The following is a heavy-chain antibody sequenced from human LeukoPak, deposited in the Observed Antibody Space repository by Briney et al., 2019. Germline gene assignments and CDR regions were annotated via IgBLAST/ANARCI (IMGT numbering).Heavy chain of an antibody. V-gene: IGHV4-59*08. CDR3: ARAVGSFDWLPLFDY. Sequence: SETLSLTCTVSGGSISSYYWSWIRQPPGKGLEWIGNIYHSGITYYTPSLKSRVTISVDTSKNQFYLKLSSVTAADTAVYYCARAVGSFDWLPLFDYWGQGTLVTVSS. CDR2: IYHSGIT. D-gene: IGHD3-9*01. CDR1: GGSISSYY. J-gene: IGHJ4*02.